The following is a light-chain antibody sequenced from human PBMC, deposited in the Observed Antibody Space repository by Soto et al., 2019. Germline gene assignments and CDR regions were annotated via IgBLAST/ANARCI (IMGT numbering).Light chain of an antibody. CDR2: GNN. V-gene: IGLV1-40*01. J-gene: IGLJ2*01. CDR3: QSYDSSLSGVL. CDR1: RSNIGAAYD. Sequence: QSVLTQPPSVSGAPGQRVTISCTGSRSNIGAAYDVQWYQQVPGTAPKLLIYGNNNRPSGVPDRFSGSKSDTSASLAITGLQAEDEADYYCQSYDSSLSGVLFGGGTKLTVL.